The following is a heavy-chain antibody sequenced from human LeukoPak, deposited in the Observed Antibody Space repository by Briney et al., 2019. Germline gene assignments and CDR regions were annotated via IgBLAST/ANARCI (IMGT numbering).Heavy chain of an antibody. CDR1: GGSISSYY. CDR2: IYYSGST. J-gene: IGHJ6*03. CDR3: AGRKYASGVYYYHMDV. V-gene: IGHV4-59*08. Sequence: PSETLSLTCTVSGGSISSYYWSWIRQPPGKGLEWIGYIYYSGSTNYSPSLKSRVTISVDTSKNQFSLKLSSVTAADTAVYFCAGRKYASGVYYYHMDVWDKGTTVTISS. D-gene: IGHD3-10*01.